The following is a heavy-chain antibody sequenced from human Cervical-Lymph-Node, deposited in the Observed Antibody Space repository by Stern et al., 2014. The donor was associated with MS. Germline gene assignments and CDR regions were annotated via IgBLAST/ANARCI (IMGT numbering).Heavy chain of an antibody. D-gene: IGHD6-19*01. CDR1: RFNFDDYA. CDR3: AKDISSGRWEAQYYYGMDV. J-gene: IGHJ6*02. V-gene: IGHV3-9*01. Sequence: VQLVESGGGLVQPGRSLRLSCAGSRFNFDDYAMHWVRQAPGRGLGWVSSISWNSGSMEYADSVKGRFTISRDNAKNSLYLQMDSLRVEDTAIYYCAKDISSGRWEAQYYYGMDVWGQGTTVTVSS. CDR2: ISWNSGSM.